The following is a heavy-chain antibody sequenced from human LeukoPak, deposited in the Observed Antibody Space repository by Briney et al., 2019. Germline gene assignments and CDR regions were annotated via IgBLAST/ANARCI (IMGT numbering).Heavy chain of an antibody. CDR1: GKPLSELA. Sequence: ASVKLSCKVPGKPLSELAVHWVRQSPTQGLEWMGGFDPEDAETVYTQKFQGRITMTEDKSTDTAYMELSGLRSEDSAVYFCSAFARGFNRGIPVAGYFNFWGQGTLVTVSS. CDR2: FDPEDAET. V-gene: IGHV1-24*01. J-gene: IGHJ4*02. D-gene: IGHD6-19*01. CDR3: SAFARGFNRGIPVAGYFNF.